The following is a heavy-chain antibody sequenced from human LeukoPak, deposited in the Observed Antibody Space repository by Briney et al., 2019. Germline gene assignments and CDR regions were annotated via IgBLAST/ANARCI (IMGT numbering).Heavy chain of an antibody. CDR1: GGTFSSYA. J-gene: IGHJ5*02. CDR3: ARDNSVGGIAWWFDP. V-gene: IGHV1-69*05. CDR2: IIPIFGTA. D-gene: IGHD1-26*01. Sequence: SVKVSCKASGGTFSSYAISWVRQAPGQGLEWMGGIIPIFGTANYAQKFQGRITLTRGMSATTDYMELSSLTSEDTAVYYCARDNSVGGIAWWFDPWGQGTLVTVSS.